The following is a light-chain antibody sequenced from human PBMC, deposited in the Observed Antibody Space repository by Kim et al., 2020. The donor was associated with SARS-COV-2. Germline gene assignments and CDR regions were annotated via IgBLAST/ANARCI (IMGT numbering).Light chain of an antibody. Sequence: DIQMTQSPSTLSASVGDRVTITCRASQSISSWLAWYQQKPGKAPKLLIYKASSLESGVPSRFSGSGSGTEFTLTISSLQPDDCATYYCQQYNSSPLTFGGGTKVDIK. CDR3: QQYNSSPLT. V-gene: IGKV1-5*03. CDR2: KAS. J-gene: IGKJ4*01. CDR1: QSISSW.